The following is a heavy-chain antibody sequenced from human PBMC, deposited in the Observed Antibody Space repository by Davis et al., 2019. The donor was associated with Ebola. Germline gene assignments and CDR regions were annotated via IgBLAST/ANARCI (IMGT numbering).Heavy chain of an antibody. CDR1: GGSISSSSYY. V-gene: IGHV4-39*01. Sequence: MPGGSLRLSCTVSGGSISSSSYYWGWIRQPPGKGLEWIGSIYYSGSTYYNPSLKSRVTISVDTSKNQFSLKLSSVTAADTAVYYCARVGYGSGSSTFDYWGQGTLVTVSS. CDR2: IYYSGST. CDR3: ARVGYGSGSSTFDY. J-gene: IGHJ4*02. D-gene: IGHD3-10*01.